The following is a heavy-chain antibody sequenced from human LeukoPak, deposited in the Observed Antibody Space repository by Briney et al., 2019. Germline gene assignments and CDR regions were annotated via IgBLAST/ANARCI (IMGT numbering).Heavy chain of an antibody. V-gene: IGHV3-23*01. D-gene: IGHD5-12*01. J-gene: IGHJ6*02. CDR3: AKQGGYDRLGKVGYYYYGMDV. CDR2: ISGSGGST. CDR1: GFTFSSYA. Sequence: GGSLRLSCAASGFTFSSYAMSWVRQAPGKGLEWVSAISGSGGSTYYADSVKGRFTISRDNSKNTLYLQMNSLRAEDTAVYYCAKQGGYDRLGKVGYYYYGMDVWGQGTTVTVSS.